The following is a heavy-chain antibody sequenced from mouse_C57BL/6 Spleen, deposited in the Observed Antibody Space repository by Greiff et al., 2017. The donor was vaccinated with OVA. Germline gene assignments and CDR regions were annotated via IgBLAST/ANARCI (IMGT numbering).Heavy chain of an antibody. CDR1: GFSFNTYA. CDR3: ARMDYGSSYGYFDV. V-gene: IGHV10-1*01. J-gene: IGHJ1*03. Sequence: EVMLVESGGGLVQPKGSLKLSCAASGFSFNTYAMNWVRQAPGKGLEWVARIRSKSNNYATYYAVSVKDKFTISRDDSESMLYLQMNNLKTEDTAMYYCARMDYGSSYGYFDVWGTGTTVTVSS. D-gene: IGHD1-1*01. CDR2: IRSKSNNYAT.